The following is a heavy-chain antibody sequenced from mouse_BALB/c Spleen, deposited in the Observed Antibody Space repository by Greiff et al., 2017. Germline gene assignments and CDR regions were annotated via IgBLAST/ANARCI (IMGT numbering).Heavy chain of an antibody. Sequence: DVMLVESGGDLVKPGGSLKLSCAASGFTFSSYAMSWVRQTPEKRLEWVASISSGGSTYYPDSVKGRFTISRDNARNILYLQMSSLRSEDTAMYYCARDYDYDGDYWGQGTTLTVSS. J-gene: IGHJ2*01. D-gene: IGHD2-4*01. CDR1: GFTFSSYA. V-gene: IGHV5-6-5*01. CDR3: ARDYDYDGDY. CDR2: ISSGGST.